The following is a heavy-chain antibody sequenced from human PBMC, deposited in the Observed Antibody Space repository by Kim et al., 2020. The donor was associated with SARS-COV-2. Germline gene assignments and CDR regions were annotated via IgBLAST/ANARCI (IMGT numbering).Heavy chain of an antibody. Sequence: KGRFTITRDNSKNSLYLQMNSLRTEDTALYYCAKDINYGSGSYNLPTFDYWGQGTLVTVSS. CDR3: AKDINYGSGSYNLPTFDY. D-gene: IGHD3-10*01. J-gene: IGHJ4*02. V-gene: IGHV3-43*01.